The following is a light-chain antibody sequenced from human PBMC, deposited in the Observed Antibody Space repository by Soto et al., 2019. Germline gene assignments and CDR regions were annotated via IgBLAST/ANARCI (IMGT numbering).Light chain of an antibody. CDR1: QSVSSSV. V-gene: IGKV3-20*01. CDR2: EAS. Sequence: ETVLTQSPGTLSLSPGERATLSCRASQSVSSSVLAWYQQTPGQAPRLLIHEASTRAPGIPNRFSGSGSGTDFTLTISRLEPEDFEVYFCQQYNYSPHTFGQGTKLEIK. CDR3: QQYNYSPHT. J-gene: IGKJ2*01.